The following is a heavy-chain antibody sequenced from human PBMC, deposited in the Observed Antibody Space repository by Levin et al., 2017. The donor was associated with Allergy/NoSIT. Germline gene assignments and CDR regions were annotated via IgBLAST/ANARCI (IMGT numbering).Heavy chain of an antibody. V-gene: IGHV1-24*01. CDR3: TTRGSRYYGLDI. CDR2: FDPEDGQI. D-gene: IGHD3-16*01. Sequence: ASVKVSCKVSGSDVTDIAMHWVRQAPGKGLEWMGGFDPEDGQIMYAQHFQGRVSMTEDTSTNTAYMELRSLRSDDTAVYYCTTRGSRYYGLDIWGQGTTVTVSS. J-gene: IGHJ6*02. CDR1: GSDVTDIA.